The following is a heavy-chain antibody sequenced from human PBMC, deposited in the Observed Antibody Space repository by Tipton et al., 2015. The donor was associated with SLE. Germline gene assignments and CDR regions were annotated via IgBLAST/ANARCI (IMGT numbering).Heavy chain of an antibody. CDR1: GGSFSGYY. D-gene: IGHD5-12*01. Sequence: TLSLTCAVYGGSFSGYYWSWIRQPPGKGLEWIGEISHSGSTNYNPSLKSRVTISVDTSKNQFSLKLSSVTAADTAVYYCARGVATFKDWGQGSLVTVSS. J-gene: IGHJ4*02. V-gene: IGHV4-34*01. CDR2: ISHSGST. CDR3: ARGVATFKD.